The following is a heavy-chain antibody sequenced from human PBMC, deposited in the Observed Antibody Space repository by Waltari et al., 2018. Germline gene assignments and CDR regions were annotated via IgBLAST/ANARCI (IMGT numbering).Heavy chain of an antibody. CDR2: ISGSGSTI. V-gene: IGHV3-11*04. D-gene: IGHD3-10*01. Sequence: QVQLVESGGGLVRPGGSLILSCSDSGFTFSDCYMKWIRQAPGKGLECFSYISGSGSTIYYSDSVNVRVTIPRDSANHSLYIEMNSLSAEDTAVYYCARRGLGSWAIDPWGQGTLVTVSS. CDR3: ARRGLGSWAIDP. CDR1: GFTFSDCY. J-gene: IGHJ5*02.